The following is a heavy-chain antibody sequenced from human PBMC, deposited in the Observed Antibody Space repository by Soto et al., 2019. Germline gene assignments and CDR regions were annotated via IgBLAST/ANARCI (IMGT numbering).Heavy chain of an antibody. V-gene: IGHV1-3*01. J-gene: IGHJ3*02. CDR2: INGNT. Sequence: ASVKVSRKTSGYTFNTHAMHWVRQAPGQRLEWMGWINGNTRYSQKFQGRVTITRDTSASTVYMELSSLKSEDTALYYCARDRGDYSAFDIWGQGTMVTVSS. CDR1: GYTFNTHA. D-gene: IGHD4-17*01. CDR3: ARDRGDYSAFDI.